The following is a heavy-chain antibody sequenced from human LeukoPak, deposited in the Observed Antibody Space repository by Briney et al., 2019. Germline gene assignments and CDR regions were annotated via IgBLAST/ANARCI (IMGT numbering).Heavy chain of an antibody. J-gene: IGHJ6*03. V-gene: IGHV4-39*07. CDR3: ARRGITMVRGVPLYYYYYLDV. Sequence: PSETLSLTCTVSGGSISINNYYWAWIRQPPGKGLEWIGEINHSGSTNYNPSPKSRVTISVDTSKNQFSLKLSSVTAADTAVYYCARRGITMVRGVPLYYYYYLDVWGKGTTVTVSS. CDR1: GGSISINNYY. D-gene: IGHD3-10*01. CDR2: INHSGST.